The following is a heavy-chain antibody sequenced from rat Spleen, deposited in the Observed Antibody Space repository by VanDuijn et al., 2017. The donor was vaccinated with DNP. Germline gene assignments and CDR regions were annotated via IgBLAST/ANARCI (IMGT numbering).Heavy chain of an antibody. Sequence: EVQLVESGGDLVQPGRSLKLSCVASGFTFNNYWMTWIRQVPGKGLEWVASITSSGGSTYYPDSVKGRFTISRDNAKNTLYLQMNSLRSEDTATYPCASDQDAWGQGTSVTVSS. CDR1: GFTFNNYW. CDR2: ITSSGGST. CDR3: ASDQDA. J-gene: IGHJ4*01. V-gene: IGHV5-31*01.